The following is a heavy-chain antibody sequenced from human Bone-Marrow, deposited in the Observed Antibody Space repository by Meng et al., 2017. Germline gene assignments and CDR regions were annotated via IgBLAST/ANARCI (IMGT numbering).Heavy chain of an antibody. CDR2: INPSGGST. Sequence: ASVKVSCKASGYTFTSYYMHWVRQAPGQGLEWMGIINPSGGSTSYAQKFQGRVTMTRDTSTSTVYMELSSLRSEDTAVYYCARDTPPYYGYARGYFDYWGQGTLVT. CDR3: ARDTPPYYGYARGYFDY. V-gene: IGHV1-46*01. CDR1: GYTFTSYY. J-gene: IGHJ4*02. D-gene: IGHD3-10*01.